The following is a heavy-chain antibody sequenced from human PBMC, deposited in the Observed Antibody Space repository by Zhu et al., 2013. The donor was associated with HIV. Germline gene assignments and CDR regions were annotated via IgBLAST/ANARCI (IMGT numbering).Heavy chain of an antibody. CDR2: IIPIFGTA. D-gene: IGHD2-2*01. CDR1: GGTFSSYA. J-gene: IGHJ6*02. CDR3: ASRYCSSTSCYPWYYYYYGMDV. Sequence: QVQLVQSGAEVKKPGSSVKVSCKASGGTFSSYAISWVRQAPGQGLEWMGGIIPIFGTANYAQKFQGRVTITADESTSTAYMELSSLRSEDTAVYYCASRYCSSTSCYPWYYYYYGMDVWGQGTTVTVSS. V-gene: IGHV1-69*01.